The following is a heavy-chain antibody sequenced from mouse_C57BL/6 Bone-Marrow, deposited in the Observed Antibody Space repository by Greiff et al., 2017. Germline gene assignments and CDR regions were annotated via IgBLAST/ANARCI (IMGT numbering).Heavy chain of an antibody. Sequence: DVMLVESGGGLVQPGGSLKLSCAASGFTFSDYYMYWVRQTPEKRLEWVAYISNGGGSTYYPDTVKGRFTISRDNAKNTLYLQMSRLKSEDTAMYYCATTTVVPNWYFDVWGTGTTVTVSS. CDR3: ATTTVVPNWYFDV. D-gene: IGHD1-1*01. J-gene: IGHJ1*03. CDR2: ISNGGGST. CDR1: GFTFSDYY. V-gene: IGHV5-12*01.